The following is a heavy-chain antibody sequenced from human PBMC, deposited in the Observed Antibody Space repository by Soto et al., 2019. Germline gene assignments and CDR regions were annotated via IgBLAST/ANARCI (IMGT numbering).Heavy chain of an antibody. CDR1: GFPFSSYA. J-gene: IGHJ6*03. D-gene: IGHD3-3*01. CDR3: AKDLLRFLEWLFPDYYHYYMDV. Sequence: GGSLRLSCAASGFPFSSYAMSWVRKEPGKGLEWVSAISGSGGSTYYADSVKGRFTISRDNSKNTLYLQMNSLRAEDTAVYYCAKDLLRFLEWLFPDYYHYYMDVWGKGTTVTVSS. V-gene: IGHV3-23*01. CDR2: ISGSGGST.